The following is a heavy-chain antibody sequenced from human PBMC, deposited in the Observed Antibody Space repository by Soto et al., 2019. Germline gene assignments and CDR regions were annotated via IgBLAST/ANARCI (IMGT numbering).Heavy chain of an antibody. V-gene: IGHV2-5*02. D-gene: IGHD4-17*01. CDR1: GFSLSTSGVG. CDR2: IYWDDDK. CDR3: AHRERHLRFFAY. Sequence: SGRTLVNPTQTLTLTCTLSGFSLSTSGVGVGWIRQPPGKALEWLAFIYWDDDKRYSPSLKSRLTITKDTSKNQVVLTMTDMDTVDTAPYYCAHRERHLRFFAYWGQGTLFTVSS. J-gene: IGHJ4*02.